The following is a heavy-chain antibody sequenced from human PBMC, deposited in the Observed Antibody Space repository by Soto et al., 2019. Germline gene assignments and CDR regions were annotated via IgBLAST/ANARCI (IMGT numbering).Heavy chain of an antibody. J-gene: IGHJ3*02. V-gene: IGHV1-18*01. CDR1: GYTFTSYG. D-gene: IGHD4-17*01. Sequence: ASVKVSCKASGYTFTSYGISWVRQAPGQGLEWMGWISAYNGNTNYAQKLQGRVTMTTDTSTSTACMELRSLRSDDTAVYYCASGSTTVTWLAAFDIWGQGTMVTVSS. CDR2: ISAYNGNT. CDR3: ASGSTTVTWLAAFDI.